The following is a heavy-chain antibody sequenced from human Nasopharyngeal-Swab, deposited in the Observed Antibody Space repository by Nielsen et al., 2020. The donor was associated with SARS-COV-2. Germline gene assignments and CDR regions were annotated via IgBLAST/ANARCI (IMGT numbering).Heavy chain of an antibody. CDR1: GFSFNSYD. V-gene: IGHV3-48*03. CDR2: VSTSGGTI. J-gene: IGHJ5*01. Sequence: GESLKISCAASGFSFNSYDMNWVRQAPGRGLEWISYVSTSGGTIKNADSVKGRFTISRDKTQNSLYLQMKSLRAEDTAVYYCATLSAGGNWFDSWGQGTLVTVSS. CDR3: ATLSAGGNWFDS. D-gene: IGHD6-13*01.